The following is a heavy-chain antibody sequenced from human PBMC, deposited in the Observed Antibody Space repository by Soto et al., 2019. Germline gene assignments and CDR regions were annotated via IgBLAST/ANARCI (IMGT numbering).Heavy chain of an antibody. V-gene: IGHV1-69*12. CDR3: ARGLGGGDEPGDY. CDR1: GATFSISV. J-gene: IGHJ4*02. D-gene: IGHD2-15*01. CDR2: IISIFGTP. Sequence: QVQLVQSGAELKKPGPSVKVSCRASGATFSISVFNWVRQAPGQGLEWMGGIISIFGTPNYSQKFQGRVTLSADESTSTGYMELNNLRSDDSAIYYCARGLGGGDEPGDYWGQGTQFTVSS.